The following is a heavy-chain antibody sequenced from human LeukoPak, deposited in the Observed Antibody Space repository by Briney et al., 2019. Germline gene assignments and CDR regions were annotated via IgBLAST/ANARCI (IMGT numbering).Heavy chain of an antibody. J-gene: IGHJ5*02. CDR2: IIPILGIA. CDR1: GGTFSSYA. Sequence: ASVKVSCKASGGTFSSYAISWVRQAPGQGLEWMGRIIPILGIANYAQKFQGRVTITADKSTSTAYMELSSLRSEDTAVYYCARDIGCSSTSCYGYNGFDPWGQGTLVTVSS. V-gene: IGHV1-69*04. CDR3: ARDIGCSSTSCYGYNGFDP. D-gene: IGHD2-2*01.